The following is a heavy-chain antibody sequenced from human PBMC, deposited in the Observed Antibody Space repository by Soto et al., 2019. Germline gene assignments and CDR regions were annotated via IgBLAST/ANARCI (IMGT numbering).Heavy chain of an antibody. CDR2: IIPIFGTA. CDR1: GGTFSSYA. CDR3: ARPPFPGCINAICYPLDF. V-gene: IGHV1-69*01. D-gene: IGHD2-8*01. J-gene: IGHJ4*02. Sequence: ASVKVSCKASGGTFSSYAISWVRQAPGQGLEWMGGIIPIFGTANYAQKFQGRVTITADESTSTAYMELSSLRSEDTAVYYCARPPFPGCINAICYPLDFWGQGALVTVSS.